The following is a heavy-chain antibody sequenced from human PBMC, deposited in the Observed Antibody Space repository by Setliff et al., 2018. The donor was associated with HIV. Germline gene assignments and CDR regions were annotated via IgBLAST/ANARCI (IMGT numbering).Heavy chain of an antibody. J-gene: IGHJ6*02. V-gene: IGHV4-34*01. CDR1: GGSFSGYY. CDR3: ARARYIVIRGDAGMDV. CDR2: INHSGST. D-gene: IGHD3-10*01. Sequence: ASETLSLTCAVYGGSFSGYYWSWIRQPPGKGLEWIGEINHSGSTNYNPSLKSRVTISVDTSKNQVSLKLSSVTAPDTAVYYCARARYIVIRGDAGMDVWGPGTTVTVSS.